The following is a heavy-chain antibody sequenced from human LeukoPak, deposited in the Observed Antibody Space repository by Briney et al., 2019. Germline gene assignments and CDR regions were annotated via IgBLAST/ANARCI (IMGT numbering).Heavy chain of an antibody. CDR3: ARDSRLRFLEWLLDY. J-gene: IGHJ4*02. CDR1: GGTFSSYA. D-gene: IGHD3-3*01. CDR2: IIPIFGTA. V-gene: IGHV1-69*05. Sequence: GSSVKVSCKASGGTFSSYAISWVRQAPGQGLEWMGGIIPIFGTANYAQKFQGRVTITTDESTSTAYMELSSLRSEDTAMYYCARDSRLRFLEWLLDYWGQGTLVTVSS.